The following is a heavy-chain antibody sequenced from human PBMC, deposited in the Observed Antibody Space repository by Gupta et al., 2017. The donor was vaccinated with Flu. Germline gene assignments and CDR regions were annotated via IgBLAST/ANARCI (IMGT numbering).Heavy chain of an antibody. V-gene: IGHV3-74*01. CDR1: GFPLSSNW. CDR2: VSSDGSST. Sequence: EVQLLEPGGGLVQPGGSLRLSCAASGFPLSSNWMHWVRQAPGKGLVWVSHVSSDGSSTRYADFVKGRFTISRDNAKNTLYLQMSSLRVEDTAVYYCVRDRRPIVGPSPDWGQGTLVTVSS. D-gene: IGHD1-26*01. J-gene: IGHJ4*02. CDR3: VRDRRPIVGPSPD.